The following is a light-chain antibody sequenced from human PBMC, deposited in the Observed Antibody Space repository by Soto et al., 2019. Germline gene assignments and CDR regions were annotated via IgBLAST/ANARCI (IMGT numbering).Light chain of an antibody. CDR2: EVT. CDR3: SSHTSGSTRV. Sequence: SVLTQPASLSGSPGQSIALSCTGTSSDVGGYDYVSWYQQQPDKAPKLMIYEVTKRPSGVSNRFSGSKSGNTASLTISGLQAEDEADYYCSSHTSGSTRVFGTGTKVTVL. J-gene: IGLJ1*01. CDR1: SSDVGGYDY. V-gene: IGLV2-14*01.